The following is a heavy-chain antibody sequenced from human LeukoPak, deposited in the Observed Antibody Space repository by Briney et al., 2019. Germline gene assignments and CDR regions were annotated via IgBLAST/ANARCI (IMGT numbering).Heavy chain of an antibody. CDR3: ASRMDYGGGGTKESWFDP. J-gene: IGHJ5*02. CDR2: MNPNSGNT. CDR1: GYTFTSYD. V-gene: IGHV1-8*01. Sequence: ASVKVSCKASGYTFTSYDINWVRQATGQGLEWMGWMNPNSGNTGYARKFQGRVTMTRNTSISTAYMELSSLRSEDTAVYYCASRMDYGGGGTKESWFDPWGQGTLVTVSS. D-gene: IGHD4/OR15-4a*01.